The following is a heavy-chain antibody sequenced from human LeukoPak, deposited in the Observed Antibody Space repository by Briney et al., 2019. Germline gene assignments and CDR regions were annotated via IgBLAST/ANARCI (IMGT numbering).Heavy chain of an antibody. CDR1: GYTFTSYD. J-gene: IGHJ5*02. CDR3: ARADRPTIFGVVAYNWFDP. V-gene: IGHV1-69*13. Sequence: GASVKVSCKASGYTFTSYDINWVRQATGQGLEWMGGIIPIFGTANYAQKFQGRVTITADESTSTAYMELSSLRSEDTAVYYCARADRPTIFGVVAYNWFDPWGQGTLVTVSS. CDR2: IIPIFGTA. D-gene: IGHD3-3*01.